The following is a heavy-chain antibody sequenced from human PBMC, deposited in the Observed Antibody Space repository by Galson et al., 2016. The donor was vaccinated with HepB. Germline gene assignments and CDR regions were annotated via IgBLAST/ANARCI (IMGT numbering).Heavy chain of an antibody. CDR2: VYWDDDY. CDR3: AYTSARYTTNWYPNWLDP. J-gene: IGHJ5*02. D-gene: IGHD7-27*01. V-gene: IGHV2-5*02. Sequence: PALVKPTQTLTLTCTVSGFSLTSYGVGVAWIRQPPGEAPEWLGAVYWDDDYRYSPALKSRITITRDSSRDQVILTLTNMDPVDSATYYCAYTSARYTTNWYPNWLDPWGQGTLVTVSS. CDR1: GFSLTSYGVG.